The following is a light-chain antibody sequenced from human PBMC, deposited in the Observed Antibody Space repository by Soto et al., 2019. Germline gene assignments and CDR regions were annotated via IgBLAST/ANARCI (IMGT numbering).Light chain of an antibody. CDR3: QQYNSYPWT. CDR2: KAS. J-gene: IGKJ1*01. CDR1: QGISRY. V-gene: IGKV1-9*01. Sequence: DIQLTQSPSFLSASVGDTVTITCRASQGISRYLAWYQQKPGKAPKLLIYKASTLESGVPSNFSGSGSGTEFTLTISSLQPEDFATYYCQQYNSYPWTFGQGTKV.